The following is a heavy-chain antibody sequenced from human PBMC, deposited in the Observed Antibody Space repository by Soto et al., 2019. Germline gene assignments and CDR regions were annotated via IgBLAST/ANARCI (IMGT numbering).Heavy chain of an antibody. Sequence: EVRLLESGGGLVQPGGSLRLSCAASGFTFSSYAMNWVRQSPGKGLEWVSTITITGDSTYYANSVKGRFTISRDISKNTLYLQMNSLRAEDTAIYYCVKGGSGSYPGDFGYWGQGTLVTVSS. CDR2: ITITGDST. CDR3: VKGGSGSYPGDFGY. CDR1: GFTFSSYA. D-gene: IGHD1-26*01. V-gene: IGHV3-23*01. J-gene: IGHJ4*02.